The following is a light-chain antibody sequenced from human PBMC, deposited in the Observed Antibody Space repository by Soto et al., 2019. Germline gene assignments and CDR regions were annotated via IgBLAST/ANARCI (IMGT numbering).Light chain of an antibody. J-gene: IGKJ2*01. Sequence: EIVLTQSPGTLSLSPGESATLPCRASQSVSSSYLAWYQQKPGQAPKLLIYGASSRATGIPDRFSGSGSGTTFTLTSSGLEPEDFAVYYCQHYGTSPPMYTFGQGTTLEIK. V-gene: IGKV3-20*01. CDR3: QHYGTSPPMYT. CDR2: GAS. CDR1: QSVSSSY.